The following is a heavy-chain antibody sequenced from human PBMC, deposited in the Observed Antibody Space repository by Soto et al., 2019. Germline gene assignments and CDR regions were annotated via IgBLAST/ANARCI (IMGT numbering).Heavy chain of an antibody. V-gene: IGHV5-51*01. J-gene: IGHJ6*02. CDR2: IYPRDSDT. CDR1: GYTFTNYC. CDR3: GDSILYYGMDV. Sequence: PAESLTLSCKGSGYTFTNYCMCWVRQMPRKGLGWVGIIYPRDSDTKYNPSFQGQVTISADKSITTTYLRWTSLKASDTATYYCGDSILYYGMDVWGQGTPVTVSS.